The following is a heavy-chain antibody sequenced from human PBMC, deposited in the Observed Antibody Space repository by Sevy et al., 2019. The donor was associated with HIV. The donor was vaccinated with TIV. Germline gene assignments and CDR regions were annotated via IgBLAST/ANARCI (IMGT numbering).Heavy chain of an antibody. CDR3: ARACAAAGGKSGPIDALDI. D-gene: IGHD6-13*01. Sequence: GGSLRLSCVASGFTFSTYDMHWVRQVTGKGLEWVSGIGILTDTYCPDSVKGRFIISRENAKNSLYLQMNSLRAGDTAVYYSARACAAAGGKSGPIDALDIWGQGTLVTVSS. J-gene: IGHJ3*02. CDR1: GFTFSTYD. CDR2: IGILTDT. V-gene: IGHV3-13*01.